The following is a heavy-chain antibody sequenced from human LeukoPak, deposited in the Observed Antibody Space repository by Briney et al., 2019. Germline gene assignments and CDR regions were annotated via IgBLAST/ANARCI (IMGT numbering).Heavy chain of an antibody. CDR2: INHSGST. CDR1: GGSFSGYY. D-gene: IGHD3-22*01. Sequence: PSETLSLTCAVYGGSFSGYYWSWIRQPPGKGLEWIGEINHSGSTNYNPSLKSRVTISVDTSKNQFSLKLSSMTAADTAVYYCARARGLAVDSSGYYVYEYWGQGTLVTVSS. J-gene: IGHJ4*02. V-gene: IGHV4-34*01. CDR3: ARARGLAVDSSGYYVYEY.